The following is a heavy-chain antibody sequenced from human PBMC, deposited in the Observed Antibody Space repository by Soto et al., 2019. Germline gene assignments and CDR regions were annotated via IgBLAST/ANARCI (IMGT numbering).Heavy chain of an antibody. V-gene: IGHV3-53*04. CDR1: GFTVSSNY. CDR3: ARDPMVPAATRPYYYYYGMDV. D-gene: IGHD2-2*01. J-gene: IGHJ6*02. Sequence: PGGSLRLSCAASGFTVSSNYMSWVRQAPGKGLEWVSVIYSGGGTYYADSVKGRFTISRHNSKNTLYLQMNSLRAEDTAVYYFARDPMVPAATRPYYYYYGMDVWGQGTTVTVSS. CDR2: IYSGGGT.